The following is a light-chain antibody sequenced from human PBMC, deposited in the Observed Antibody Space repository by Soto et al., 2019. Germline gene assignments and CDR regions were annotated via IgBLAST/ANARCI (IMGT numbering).Light chain of an antibody. CDR1: SSDVGSYNL. Sequence: QSALTQPASVSGSPGQSITISCTGTSSDVGSYNLVSWYQQHPGKAPKLIIYEGSKRPSGLSNRFSGSKSGNTASLTISGLQAEDEADYYCCSYAGSTTFVFGGGTKLTV. J-gene: IGLJ2*01. CDR3: CSYAGSTTFV. V-gene: IGLV2-23*03. CDR2: EGS.